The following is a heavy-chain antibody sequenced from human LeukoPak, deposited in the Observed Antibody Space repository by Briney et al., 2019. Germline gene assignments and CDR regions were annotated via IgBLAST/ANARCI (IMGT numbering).Heavy chain of an antibody. CDR1: GFTFSDYW. J-gene: IGHJ4*02. Sequence: PGGSLRLSCTASGFTFSDYWMSWVRQAPGKGLEWVANIKQDESVQYYVDSVKGRFTISRDNAKNSLYLQMNSLRAEDTAVYYCARKWAVAGSSYFDYWGQGTLVTVSS. CDR2: IKQDESVQ. D-gene: IGHD6-19*01. V-gene: IGHV3-7*03. CDR3: ARKWAVAGSSYFDY.